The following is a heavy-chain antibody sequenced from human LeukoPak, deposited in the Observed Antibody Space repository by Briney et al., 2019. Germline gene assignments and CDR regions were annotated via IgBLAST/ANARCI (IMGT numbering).Heavy chain of an antibody. J-gene: IGHJ4*02. CDR3: AKDRHCSGWYFDY. D-gene: IGHD6-19*01. Sequence: PRGSLRLSCVASGFTFSSYGMCWVRQAPGRGLEWVAAISYDGSNKYYADSGTGRFTISRDNSKNTLYLQMKSLRAEDTAVYYCAKDRHCSGWYFDYWGQGTLVTVSS. CDR2: ISYDGSNK. V-gene: IGHV3-30*18. CDR1: GFTFSSYG.